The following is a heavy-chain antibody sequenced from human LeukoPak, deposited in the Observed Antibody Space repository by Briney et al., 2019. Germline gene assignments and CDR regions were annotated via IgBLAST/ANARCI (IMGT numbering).Heavy chain of an antibody. CDR2: VYYNGIT. CDR3: ASQLGGTTFH. Sequence: PSETLSLTCTVSGVSISSYFWSWIRQPPGKGLEWIGYVYYNGITNYNPSLKSRVSISLDTSKNQISLNLNSVTAADTAVYYCASQLGGTTFHWGQGTLATVSS. D-gene: IGHD1-1*01. V-gene: IGHV4-59*01. CDR1: GVSISSYF. J-gene: IGHJ4*02.